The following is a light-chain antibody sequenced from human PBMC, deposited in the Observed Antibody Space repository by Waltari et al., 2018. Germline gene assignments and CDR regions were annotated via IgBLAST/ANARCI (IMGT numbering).Light chain of an antibody. V-gene: IGLV2-23*02. CDR1: SSAVGNYNL. Sequence: QSALTQPASVSGSPGQSITISCTGPSSAVGNYNLVSWYQQHPDKAHNLRIYEVSKRPSGVSNRFSGSKSGNTASLTISGLQAEDEADYYCCSYTGSSTYYVFGTGTKVTVL. CDR2: EVS. J-gene: IGLJ1*01. CDR3: CSYTGSSTYYV.